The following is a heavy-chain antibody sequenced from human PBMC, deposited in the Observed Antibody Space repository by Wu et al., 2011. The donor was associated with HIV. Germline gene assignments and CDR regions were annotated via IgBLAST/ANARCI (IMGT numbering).Heavy chain of an antibody. CDR2: INPSDGST. Sequence: QVQLVQSGAEVKKPGASVKVSCKASGYTFTSYYIHWVRQAPGQGLEYMGIINPSDGSTNYAQKFQGRVTITRDTSISTAYMEVSSLRSEDTAVYYCARALPSDYDSRSYHYSLDSWGPGTPVTVSS. D-gene: IGHD3-10*01. CDR3: ARALPSDYDSRSYHYSLDS. J-gene: IGHJ4*02. CDR1: GYTFTSYY. V-gene: IGHV1-46*01.